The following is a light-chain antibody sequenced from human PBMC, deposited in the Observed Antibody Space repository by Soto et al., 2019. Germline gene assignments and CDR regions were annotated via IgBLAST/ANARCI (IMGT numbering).Light chain of an antibody. CDR1: QTISSW. Sequence: DIQMTQSPSTLPASVGDRVTITCRASQTISSWLAWYQQKPGKAPKLLIYKASTLKSGVPSRFSGSGSGTDFTLTISRLEPEDFAVYYCQQYGSSPWTFGQGTKVDIK. CDR2: KAS. V-gene: IGKV1-5*03. CDR3: QQYGSSPWT. J-gene: IGKJ1*01.